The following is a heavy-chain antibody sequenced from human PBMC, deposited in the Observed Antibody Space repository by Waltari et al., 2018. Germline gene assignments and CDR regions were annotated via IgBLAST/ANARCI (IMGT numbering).Heavy chain of an antibody. Sequence: QVQLVQSGAEVKKPGASVKVSCKASGNTFTGCYMHWVRQAPGQGLEWMGWINPNSGGTNYAQKFQGRVTMTWATSISTASMELSRLRSDDTAVYYCARDRDLEWNFDYWGQGTLVTVSS. CDR2: INPNSGGT. CDR1: GNTFTGCY. V-gene: IGHV1-2*02. CDR3: ARDRDLEWNFDY. J-gene: IGHJ4*02. D-gene: IGHD3-3*01.